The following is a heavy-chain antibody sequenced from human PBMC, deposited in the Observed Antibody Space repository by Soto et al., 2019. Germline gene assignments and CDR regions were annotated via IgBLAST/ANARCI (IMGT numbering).Heavy chain of an antibody. J-gene: IGHJ6*02. D-gene: IGHD2-15*01. CDR3: AREGDDYCSGTRCFHYYGLDV. CDR1: GFTFNSYG. Sequence: QVQLVESGGGVVQPGTSLRLSCTASGFTFNSYGIHWVRQAPGKGLEWLALIEYNAKNRFYADSVKGRFSISRDNSRNTVYLQVNGLRAEDTAVYNCAREGDDYCSGTRCFHYYGLDVWGQGTKVIVSS. CDR2: IEYNAKNR. V-gene: IGHV3-33*05.